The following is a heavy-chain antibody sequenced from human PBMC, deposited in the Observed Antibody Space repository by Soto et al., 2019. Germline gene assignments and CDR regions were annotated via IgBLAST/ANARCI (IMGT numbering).Heavy chain of an antibody. J-gene: IGHJ4*02. Sequence: EVYLVESGGGLIQPGGSLRLSCVGSGFTFSNHWMNWVRQAPGQGLEWVANIKADGSEKYYVDSVKGRFTISRDNAKNSLYLQMNSLRAEDTAVYYCERARGVDYWGQGTQVTVSS. D-gene: IGHD3-16*01. V-gene: IGHV3-7*03. CDR2: IKADGSEK. CDR3: ERARGVDY. CDR1: GFTFSNHW.